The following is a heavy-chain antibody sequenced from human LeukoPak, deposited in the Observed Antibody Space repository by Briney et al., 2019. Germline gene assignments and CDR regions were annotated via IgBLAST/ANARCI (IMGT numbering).Heavy chain of an antibody. CDR1: GGTFISYS. J-gene: IGHJ4*02. D-gene: IGHD1-14*01. CDR2: IIPLFGTA. V-gene: IGHV1-69*05. Sequence: SSVKVSCKASGGTFISYSITWVRQAPGQGLEWMGGIIPLFGTANYAQKLQGRVTITTDESTSTAYMELRSLRSDDTAVYYCARGRYNWNHGQYYFDYWGQGTLVTVSS. CDR3: ARGRYNWNHGQYYFDY.